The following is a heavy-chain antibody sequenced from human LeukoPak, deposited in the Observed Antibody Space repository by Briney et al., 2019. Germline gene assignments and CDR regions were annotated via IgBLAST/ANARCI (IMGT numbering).Heavy chain of an antibody. V-gene: IGHV4-4*07. Sequence: SEALSLTCTVSGGSISSYYWSWIRQPAGKGLEWTGRIYTSGSTNYNPSLKSRVTMSVDTSKNQFSLKLSSVTAADTAVYYCASISTTNYYYMDVWGKGTTVTVSS. CDR2: IYTSGST. CDR1: GGSISSYY. CDR3: ASISTTNYYYMDV. J-gene: IGHJ6*03. D-gene: IGHD4-17*01.